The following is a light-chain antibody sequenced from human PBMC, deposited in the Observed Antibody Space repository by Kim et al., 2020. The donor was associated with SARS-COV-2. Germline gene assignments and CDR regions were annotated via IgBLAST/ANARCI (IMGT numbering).Light chain of an antibody. Sequence: SACVEERDNNKGRASKIIAYYLNWYKQRPGKAPKRLIYEASNLETGVPTRFSARGYGTEFTVTISRLEPEDVATYFCQQYNDVIIFGQGTRMEIK. J-gene: IGKJ5*01. CDR3: QQYNDVII. V-gene: IGKV1-33*01. CDR1: KIIAYY. CDR2: EAS.